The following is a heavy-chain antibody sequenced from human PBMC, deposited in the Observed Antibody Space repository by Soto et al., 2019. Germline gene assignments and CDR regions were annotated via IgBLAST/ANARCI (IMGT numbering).Heavy chain of an antibody. CDR1: GFTFSSYA. J-gene: IGHJ4*02. CDR2: ISGSGGST. Sequence: GGSLSLSCAASGFTFSSYAMSWVRQAPGKGLEWVSAISGSGGSTYYADSVKGRFTISRDNSKNTLYLQMNSLRAEDTAVYYCAKNNYDFWSGYYEDYWGQGTLVTVSS. V-gene: IGHV3-23*01. D-gene: IGHD3-3*01. CDR3: AKNNYDFWSGYYEDY.